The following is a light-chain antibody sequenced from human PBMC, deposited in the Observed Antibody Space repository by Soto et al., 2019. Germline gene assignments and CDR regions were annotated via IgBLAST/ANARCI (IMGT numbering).Light chain of an antibody. CDR1: SSNIAAGYD. CDR3: QSYDANLNGYV. J-gene: IGLJ1*01. V-gene: IGLV1-40*01. CDR2: ANT. Sequence: QSVLTQPPSMSGAPGQRVTIYCTGSSSNIAAGYDVHWHQQPPGAAPKLLIYANTNRPSGVPDRFSGSKSGTTASLAITGLQAEDEADYYCQSYDANLNGYVFGPGTKLTVL.